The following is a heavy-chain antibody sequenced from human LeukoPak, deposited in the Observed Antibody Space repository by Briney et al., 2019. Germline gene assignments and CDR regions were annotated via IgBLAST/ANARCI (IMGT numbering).Heavy chain of an antibody. CDR2: IYYTGSS. Sequence: PSETLSLTCTVSSASMSTYYWSWIRQSPGRGLEWIGCIYYTGSSTYNPSLKSRVTMSVDTSKNQFSLKLTSVTAADTAVYYCARENNRAPDYWGQGTLVTVSS. CDR3: ARENNRAPDY. V-gene: IGHV4-59*01. D-gene: IGHD1/OR15-1a*01. CDR1: SASMSTYY. J-gene: IGHJ4*02.